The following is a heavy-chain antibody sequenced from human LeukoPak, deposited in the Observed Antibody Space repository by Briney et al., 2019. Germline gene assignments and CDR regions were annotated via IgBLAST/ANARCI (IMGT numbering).Heavy chain of an antibody. CDR2: ISSSSSYI. CDR1: GFTFRSYS. CDR3: ARDGSYYDTGYFDY. J-gene: IGHJ4*02. Sequence: PGGSLRLSCAASGFTFRSYSMNWVRQAPGKGLEWVSSISSSSSYIYYADSVKGRFTISRDNAKNSVYLHMNSLRAEDTAVYYCARDGSYYDTGYFDYWGQGTLVTVSS. D-gene: IGHD3-22*01. V-gene: IGHV3-21*01.